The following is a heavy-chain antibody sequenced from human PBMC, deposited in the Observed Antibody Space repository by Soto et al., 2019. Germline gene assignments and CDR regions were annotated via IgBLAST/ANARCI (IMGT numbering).Heavy chain of an antibody. CDR3: ARDRYCSGGSCYYFDY. D-gene: IGHD2-15*01. CDR2: IYYSGST. CDR1: GGSISSGGYY. Sequence: QVQLQESGPGLVKPSQTLSLTCTVSGGSISSGGYYWSWIRQDPGKGLEWIGYIYYSGSTYYNPSLKSRVTISVDTSKNQFSLKLSSVTAADTAVYYCARDRYCSGGSCYYFDYWGQGTLVTVSS. J-gene: IGHJ4*02. V-gene: IGHV4-31*03.